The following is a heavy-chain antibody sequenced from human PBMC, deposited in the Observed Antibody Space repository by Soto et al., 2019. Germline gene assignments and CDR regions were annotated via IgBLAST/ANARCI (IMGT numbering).Heavy chain of an antibody. CDR2: IVPLLRIT. V-gene: IGHV1-69*08. CDR1: GDTSTIYT. Sequence: QVQLVQSGAEVKKPGASLRVSCETSGDTSTIYTITWVRQAPGQGLQWMGRIVPLLRITNYAQEFQGRLTITADSSTGSAHLELASLTSEDTAVYYCATDKFGAGRVGVHSLGQGTLVIVSS. D-gene: IGHD3-10*01. J-gene: IGHJ5*02. CDR3: ATDKFGAGRVGVHS.